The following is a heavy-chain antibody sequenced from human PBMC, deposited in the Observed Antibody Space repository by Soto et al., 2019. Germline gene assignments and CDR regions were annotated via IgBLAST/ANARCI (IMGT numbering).Heavy chain of an antibody. J-gene: IGHJ4*02. CDR2: IWYDGSNK. Sequence: QVQLVESGGGVVQPGRSLRLSCAASGFTFSSYGMHWVRQAPGKGLERVAVIWYDGSNKYYADSVKGRFTISRDTSKNTLYMQMNSLRAEDTAVYYCARDGYCSGGSGSSVPVFDYWGQGTLVTVSS. D-gene: IGHD2-15*01. V-gene: IGHV3-33*01. CDR3: ARDGYCSGGSGSSVPVFDY. CDR1: GFTFSSYG.